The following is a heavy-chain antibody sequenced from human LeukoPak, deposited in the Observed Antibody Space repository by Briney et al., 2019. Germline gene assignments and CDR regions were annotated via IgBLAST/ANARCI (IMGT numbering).Heavy chain of an antibody. Sequence: GGSLRLSCAGSGFTFSSYGMNWVRQASGRGLEWVSYISGSSSTTSYADSVKGRFTISRDNAKNSLYLQINSLRDEDTAVYYCARGGAARPDYWGQGTLVTVSS. V-gene: IGHV3-48*02. CDR2: ISGSSSTT. CDR1: GFTFSSYG. J-gene: IGHJ4*02. CDR3: ARGGAARPDY. D-gene: IGHD6-6*01.